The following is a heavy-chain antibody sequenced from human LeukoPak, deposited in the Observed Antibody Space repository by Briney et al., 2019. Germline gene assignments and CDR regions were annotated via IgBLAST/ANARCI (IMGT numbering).Heavy chain of an antibody. V-gene: IGHV4-39*02. Sequence: PSETLSLTCTVSGGSIRSTSYHWGWIRQPPGKGLEWIGSIYHSGDTYYNPSLESRVTISVDTSKNHFSLKLYSVTATDTSIYYCAKYTGATTWGQGTLVTVSS. CDR3: AKYTGATT. CDR2: IYHSGDT. D-gene: IGHD1-14*01. J-gene: IGHJ5*02. CDR1: GGSIRSTSYH.